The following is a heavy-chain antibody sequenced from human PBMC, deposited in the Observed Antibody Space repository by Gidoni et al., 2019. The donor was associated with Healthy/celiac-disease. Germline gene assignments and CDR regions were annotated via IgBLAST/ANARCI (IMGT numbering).Heavy chain of an antibody. CDR2: ISGYNGNT. CDR1: GYTFTSSG. CDR3: ARDIEGQRLVPSGY. Sequence: QVQLVQSGVEVKKPGASVKVSCKASGYTFTSSGISWVRQAPGQGLEWMGWISGYNGNTNYAQKFQGRVTMTTDTSTNTAYLELRSLRSDDTAVYYCARDIEGQRLVPSGYWGQGTLVTVSS. J-gene: IGHJ4*02. D-gene: IGHD6-13*01. V-gene: IGHV1-18*01.